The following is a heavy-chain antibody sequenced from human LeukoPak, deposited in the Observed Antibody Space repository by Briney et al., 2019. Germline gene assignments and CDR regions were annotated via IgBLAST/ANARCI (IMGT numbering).Heavy chain of an antibody. D-gene: IGHD6-6*01. CDR2: IYSGGST. CDR3: AREENGSSRVDDY. CDR1: GFTVSSNN. Sequence: GGSLRLSCAASGFTVSSNNMSWVRQAPGRGLEGVSVIYSGGSTYYADSVKGRFTISRDNYKNTLYLQMNSLRAEDTAVYYCAREENGSSRVDDYWGQGTLVTVSS. J-gene: IGHJ4*02. V-gene: IGHV3-66*02.